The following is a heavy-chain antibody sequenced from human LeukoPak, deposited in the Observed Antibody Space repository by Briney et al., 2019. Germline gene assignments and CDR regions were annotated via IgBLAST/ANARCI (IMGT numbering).Heavy chain of an antibody. CDR2: INPNSGGT. CDR1: GYTFTGHY. J-gene: IGHJ4*02. Sequence: ASVKVSRKASGYTFTGHYMHWVRQAPGQGLEWMGWINPNSGGTNYAQKFQGRVTMTRDTSISTAYMELSRLRSDDTAVYYCARVGRNRSGSYPVYWGQGTLVTVSS. CDR3: ARVGRNRSGSYPVY. D-gene: IGHD3-10*01. V-gene: IGHV1-2*02.